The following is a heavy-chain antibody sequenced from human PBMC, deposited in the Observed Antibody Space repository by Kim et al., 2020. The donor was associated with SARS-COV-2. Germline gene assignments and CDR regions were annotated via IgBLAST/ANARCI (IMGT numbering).Heavy chain of an antibody. Sequence: GGSLRLSCAASGFTFSSYGMHWVRQAPGKGLEWVAVIWYDGSNKYYADSVKGRFTISRDNSKNTLYLQMNSLRAEDTAVYYCARDETIFGVVTPTPYGMDVWGQGTTVTVSS. J-gene: IGHJ6*02. CDR1: GFTFSSYG. V-gene: IGHV3-33*01. D-gene: IGHD3-3*01. CDR2: IWYDGSNK. CDR3: ARDETIFGVVTPTPYGMDV.